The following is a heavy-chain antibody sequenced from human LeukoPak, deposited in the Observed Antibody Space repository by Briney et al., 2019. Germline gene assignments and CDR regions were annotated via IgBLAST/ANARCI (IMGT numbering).Heavy chain of an antibody. Sequence: QAGGSLRLSCAASGFTFSSYWMSWVRQAPGKGLEWVANIKQDGSEKYYVDSVKGRFTISRDNAKNSLYLQMNSLRAEDTAVYYCARDYYDRSGNWFDPWGQGTLVTVSS. J-gene: IGHJ5*02. D-gene: IGHD3-22*01. CDR1: GFTFSSYW. CDR2: IKQDGSEK. CDR3: ARDYYDRSGNWFDP. V-gene: IGHV3-7*01.